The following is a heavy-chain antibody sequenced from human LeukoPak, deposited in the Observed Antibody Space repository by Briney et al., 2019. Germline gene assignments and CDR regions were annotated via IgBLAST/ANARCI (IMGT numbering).Heavy chain of an antibody. CDR3: ARDQKDIVVVVAARIGTFDI. V-gene: IGHV3-30-3*01. CDR1: GFTFSSYA. Sequence: GRSLRLSCAASGFTFSSYATHWVRQAPGKGLEWVAVISYDGGNKYYADSVKGRFTISRDNSKNTLYLQMNSLRAEDTAVYYCARDQKDIVVVVAARIGTFDIWGQGTMVTVSS. J-gene: IGHJ3*02. CDR2: ISYDGGNK. D-gene: IGHD2-15*01.